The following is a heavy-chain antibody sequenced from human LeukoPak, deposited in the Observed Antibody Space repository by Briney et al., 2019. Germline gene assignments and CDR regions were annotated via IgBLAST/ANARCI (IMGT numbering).Heavy chain of an antibody. D-gene: IGHD3-3*01. V-gene: IGHV1-8*01. CDR3: ARAGPKGYDFWSGYWSVYYYYYYMDV. Sequence: GASVKVSCKASGYTFTSYDINWVRQATGQGLEWMGWMNPNSGNTGYAQKFQGRVTMTRNTSISTAYMELSSLRSEDTAVYYCARAGPKGYDFWSGYWSVYYYYYYMDVWGKGTTVTVSS. CDR2: MNPNSGNT. J-gene: IGHJ6*03. CDR1: GYTFTSYD.